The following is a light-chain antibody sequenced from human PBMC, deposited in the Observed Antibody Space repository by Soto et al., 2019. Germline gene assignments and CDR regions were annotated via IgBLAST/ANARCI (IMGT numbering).Light chain of an antibody. J-gene: IGLJ1*01. CDR1: SSNIGSNT. V-gene: IGLV1-44*01. CDR3: AASDECLICPYV. Sequence: QSVLTQPPSGSGTPGQRVTISCSGSSSNIGSNTVNWYQQLPGTAPKLLIYSNNQRPSGVPDRFSGSKSGTSASLAISGLQSEDDSYYYCAASDECLICPYVFGTGKNVNVL. CDR2: SNN.